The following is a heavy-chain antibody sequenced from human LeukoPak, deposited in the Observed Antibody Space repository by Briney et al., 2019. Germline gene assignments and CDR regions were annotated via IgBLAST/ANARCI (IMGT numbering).Heavy chain of an antibody. Sequence: PSETLSLTCAVYGGSFSDYYWSWIRQPPGKGLEWIGEINHSGSTNYNPSLKSRVTISVDTSKNQFSLKLSSVTAADTAVYYCARSSGYFDYWGQGTLVTVSS. CDR3: ARSSGYFDY. CDR2: INHSGST. D-gene: IGHD6-19*01. CDR1: GGSFSDYY. V-gene: IGHV4-34*01. J-gene: IGHJ4*02.